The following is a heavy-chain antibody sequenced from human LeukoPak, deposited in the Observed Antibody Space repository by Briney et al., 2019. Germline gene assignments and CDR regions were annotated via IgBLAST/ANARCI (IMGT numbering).Heavy chain of an antibody. J-gene: IGHJ4*02. V-gene: IGHV4-61*01. D-gene: IGHD3-22*01. CDR3: ARSGRLLLVDY. CDR1: GGSVSSGSYY. CDR2: IYYSGST. Sequence: PSETLSLTCAVSGGSVSSGSYYWSWIPPPPGKGLEWSGNIYYSGSTNYNPSLKSRVTISVDTSKNQFSLKLSSVAAADTAVYYCARSGRLLLVDYWGQGTLVTVSS.